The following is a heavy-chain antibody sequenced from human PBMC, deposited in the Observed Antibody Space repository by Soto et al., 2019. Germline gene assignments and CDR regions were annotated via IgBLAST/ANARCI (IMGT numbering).Heavy chain of an antibody. D-gene: IGHD3-16*02. CDR3: ARAHTFGGVIGEYYYYGMDV. CDR1: GCTFSSYA. V-gene: IGHV1-69*13. CDR2: IIPIFGTA. J-gene: IGHJ6*02. Sequence: AAAVKVSCKASGCTFSSYAISWVRQAPGQGLEWMGGIIPIFGTANYAQKFQGRVTITADESTSTAYMELSSLRSEDTAVYYCARAHTFGGVIGEYYYYGMDVWGQGTTVTVSS.